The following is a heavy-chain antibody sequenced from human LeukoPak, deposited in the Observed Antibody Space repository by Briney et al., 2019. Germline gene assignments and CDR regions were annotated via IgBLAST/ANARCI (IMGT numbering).Heavy chain of an antibody. CDR3: ARGSGWYFFDY. CDR1: GYTFTNYG. V-gene: IGHV1-18*01. J-gene: IGHJ4*02. CDR2: ISAYNGNT. Sequence: ASVTVSCKASGYTFTNYGIRWVRQASGQGRAWMGWISAYNGNTNYAQKLQGRVTMTTDTSTSTAYMELRSLRSDDTAVYYCARGSGWYFFDYWGQGTLVTVSA. D-gene: IGHD6-19*01.